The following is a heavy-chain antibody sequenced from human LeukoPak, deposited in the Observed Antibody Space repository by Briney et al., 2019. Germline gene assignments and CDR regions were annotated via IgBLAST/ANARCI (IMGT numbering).Heavy chain of an antibody. J-gene: IGHJ4*02. Sequence: PSETLSLTCTVSGGSISSYYWSWIRQPPEKGLEWIGYIYYSRTTNYNPSLKSRVTMSVDTSKNQFSLRLSSVTAADTAVYYCAKTYYYDPFDFWGQGTLVTVSS. CDR1: GGSISSYY. CDR3: AKTYYYDPFDF. D-gene: IGHD3-22*01. V-gene: IGHV4-59*08. CDR2: IYYSRTT.